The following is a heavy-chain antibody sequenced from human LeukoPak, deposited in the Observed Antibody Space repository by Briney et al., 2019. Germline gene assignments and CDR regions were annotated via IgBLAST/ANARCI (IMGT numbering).Heavy chain of an antibody. CDR3: ARELNWYFDL. Sequence: GGSLRLSCAASGFTFSSYAMSWTRQAPGKGLEWVSVIYSGGSTYYADSVKGRLTISRDNSKNTLYLQMNSLRAEDTAVYYCARELNWYFDLWGRGTLVTVSS. CDR1: GFTFSSYA. J-gene: IGHJ2*01. V-gene: IGHV3-53*01. CDR2: IYSGGST.